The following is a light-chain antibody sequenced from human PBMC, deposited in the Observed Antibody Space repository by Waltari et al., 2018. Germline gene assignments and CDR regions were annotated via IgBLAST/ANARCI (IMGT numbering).Light chain of an antibody. CDR2: GAS. J-gene: IGKJ1*01. Sequence: EIVMTQSPAILSASPGERATLSCRASQSVSTNLAWYQPKPGQAPRLRNYGASTRATGIPDRFSCSGSGTEFTLTISSLQSEDFVVYSCQQYNDWPRTFGQGTKVEIK. V-gene: IGKV3-15*01. CDR3: QQYNDWPRT. CDR1: QSVSTN.